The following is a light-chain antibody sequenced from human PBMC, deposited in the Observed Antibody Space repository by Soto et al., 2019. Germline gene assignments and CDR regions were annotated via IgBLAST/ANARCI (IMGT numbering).Light chain of an antibody. CDR1: QSVTTS. CDR2: DAS. V-gene: IGKV1-33*01. CDR3: QQYENLPT. J-gene: IGKJ5*01. Sequence: DIQMTQSPSTLSASVGDRVTITCRASQSVTTSLAWYQQKPGKAPKLLIYDASNSEAGVPSRFRGSGSGTDFTFTIRRLQPEDIATYYCQQYENLPTFGQGTRLEIK.